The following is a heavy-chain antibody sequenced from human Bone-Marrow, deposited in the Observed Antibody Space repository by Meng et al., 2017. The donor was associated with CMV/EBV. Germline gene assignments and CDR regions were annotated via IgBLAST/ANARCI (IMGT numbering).Heavy chain of an antibody. CDR3: ARVGSSSSFASYYYYGMDV. D-gene: IGHD6-6*01. V-gene: IGHV3-7*01. CDR1: GFTFSSYW. CDR2: IKQDGSEK. Sequence: GESLKIPCAASGFTFSSYWMSWVRQAPGKGLEWVANIKQDGSEKYYVDSVKGRFTISRDNAKNSLYLQMNSLRAEDTAVYYCARVGSSSSFASYYYYGMDVGAQGTTVTVSS. J-gene: IGHJ6*02.